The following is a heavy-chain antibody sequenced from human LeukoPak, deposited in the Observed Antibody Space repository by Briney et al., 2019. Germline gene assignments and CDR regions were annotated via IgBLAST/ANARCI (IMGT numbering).Heavy chain of an antibody. CDR1: GFTFSNYE. D-gene: IGHD1-26*01. CDR3: AREGPESRWELKWLYYYYYYMDV. Sequence: GGSLRLSCAASGFTFSNYEMHWVRQAPGKGLEWVSYISSSGSDIYYADSVKGRFTISRDNAKNSLYLHMNSLRAEDTAVYYCAREGPESRWELKWLYYYYYYMDVWGKGTTVTVSS. J-gene: IGHJ6*03. V-gene: IGHV3-48*03. CDR2: ISSSGSDI.